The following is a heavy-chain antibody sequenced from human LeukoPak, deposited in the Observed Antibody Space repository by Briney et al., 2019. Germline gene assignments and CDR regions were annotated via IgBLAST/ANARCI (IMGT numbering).Heavy chain of an antibody. Sequence: GESLKISCQASGYSFTNYWIGWVRQMPGKGLEYMGIIYPDDSDTSYGPSFQGQVPISADNSISSANLQCSSLKASDPAMYYCARLYRSGHYDAFDIWGQGTMVSVSS. CDR1: GYSFTNYW. CDR2: IYPDDSDT. D-gene: IGHD3-10*01. V-gene: IGHV5-51*01. CDR3: ARLYRSGHYDAFDI. J-gene: IGHJ3*02.